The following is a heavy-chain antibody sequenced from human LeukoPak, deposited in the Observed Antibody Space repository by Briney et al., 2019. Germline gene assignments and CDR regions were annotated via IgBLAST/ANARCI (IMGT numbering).Heavy chain of an antibody. CDR1: GGSISSSSYY. J-gene: IGHJ4*02. Sequence: PSQTLSLTCTVSGGSISSSSYYWGWIRQPPGKGLEWIGSIYYSGSTYYNPSLKSRVTISVDTSKNQFSLKLSSVTAADTAVYYCARSPIWFPTRGYYFDYWGQGTLVTVSS. CDR2: IYYSGST. V-gene: IGHV4-39*07. CDR3: ARSPIWFPTRGYYFDY. D-gene: IGHD3-10*01.